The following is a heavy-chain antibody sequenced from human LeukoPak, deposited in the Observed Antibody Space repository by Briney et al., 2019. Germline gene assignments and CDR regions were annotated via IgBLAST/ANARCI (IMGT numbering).Heavy chain of an antibody. D-gene: IGHD6-13*01. CDR2: ISTYSADT. J-gene: IGHJ4*02. V-gene: IGHV1-18*04. Sequence: ASVKVSCKAPGYTFTNYGISWVRQAPGQGLEWMGWISTYSADTKYAQKLQGRVTVTTDTPTSTAYMELRSLRSDDTAVYYCARGRAPADDFDYWGQGTLVTVSS. CDR1: GYTFTNYG. CDR3: ARGRAPADDFDY.